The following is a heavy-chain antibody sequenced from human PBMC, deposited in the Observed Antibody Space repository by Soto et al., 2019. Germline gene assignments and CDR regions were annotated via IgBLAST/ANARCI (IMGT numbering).Heavy chain of an antibody. Sequence: DVQLLESGGGLVQPEGSLRLSCAASGFTFSSYAMGWVRQGPGKGLEWVAVVSIGGSTHYADSVRGRFPISRDDSKNTLSFQMNSLTAEDTAVYFCARRRGAGGHFDYWGQGALVTVSS. J-gene: IGHJ4*02. CDR3: ARRRGAGGHFDY. CDR1: GFTFSSYA. V-gene: IGHV3-23*01. CDR2: VSIGGST. D-gene: IGHD2-15*01.